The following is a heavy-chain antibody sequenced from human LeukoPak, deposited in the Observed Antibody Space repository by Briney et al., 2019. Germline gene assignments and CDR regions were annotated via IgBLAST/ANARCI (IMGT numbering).Heavy chain of an antibody. D-gene: IGHD3-10*02. V-gene: IGHV3-53*01. J-gene: IGHJ6*02. Sequence: GSLRLSCAASGFTFSSHWMHWVRQAPGKGLEWVSVVYSGGSTYYADSVKGRFTISRDNSKNTLYLQMNSLRAEDTAVYYCAKAFVRGMDVWGQGTTVTVSS. CDR1: GFTFSSHW. CDR3: AKAFVRGMDV. CDR2: VYSGGST.